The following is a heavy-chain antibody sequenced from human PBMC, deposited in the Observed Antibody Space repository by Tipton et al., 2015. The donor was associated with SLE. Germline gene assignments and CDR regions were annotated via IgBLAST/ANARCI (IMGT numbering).Heavy chain of an antibody. Sequence: SLRLSCAASGFTFSGSAMHWVRQASGKGLEWVGRIRSKANSYATAYAASVKGRFTISRDDSKNTAYLQMNSLKTEDTAVYYCTRHTPRYCSSTSCYDAFDIWGQGTMVTVSS. CDR3: TRHTPRYCSSTSCYDAFDI. CDR1: GFTFSGSA. CDR2: IRSKANSYAT. V-gene: IGHV3-73*01. J-gene: IGHJ3*02. D-gene: IGHD2-2*01.